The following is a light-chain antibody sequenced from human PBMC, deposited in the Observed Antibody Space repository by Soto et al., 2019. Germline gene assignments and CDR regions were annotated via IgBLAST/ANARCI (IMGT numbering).Light chain of an antibody. Sequence: QSVLTQPPSVSGAPGQRVTISCTGSSSDIGAGNNVHRYQQLPGRAPKLLLYGNTNRPSGVPDRFSGSKSGTSASLAITGLQDEDEADYYCQSYEKSLSAPYVFGTGTKLTVL. CDR2: GNT. V-gene: IGLV1-40*01. J-gene: IGLJ1*01. CDR3: QSYEKSLSAPYV. CDR1: SSDIGAGNN.